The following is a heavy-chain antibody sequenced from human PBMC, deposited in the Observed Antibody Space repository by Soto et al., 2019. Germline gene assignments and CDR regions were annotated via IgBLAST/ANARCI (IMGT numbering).Heavy chain of an antibody. J-gene: IGHJ4*02. D-gene: IGHD2-21*01. Sequence: PSETLSLTCTVSGGSISSYYWSWIRQPPGKGLEWIGYIYYSGSTYYNPSLKSRVTISIDRSKNQFSLKLSSVTAADTAVYYCARAGQRGGNLIDSRKYYFDYWGQGTLVTVSS. CDR2: IYYSGST. CDR1: GGSISSYY. CDR3: ARAGQRGGNLIDSRKYYFDY. V-gene: IGHV4-59*12.